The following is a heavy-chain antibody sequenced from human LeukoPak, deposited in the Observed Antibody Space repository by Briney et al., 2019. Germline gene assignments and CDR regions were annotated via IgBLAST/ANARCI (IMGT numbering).Heavy chain of an antibody. CDR2: IRSKAYRGTT. CDR1: GFTFGDHA. J-gene: IGHJ6*02. D-gene: IGHD5-18*01. Sequence: PGRSLRLSCRGYGFTFGDHAMSWVRQAPGKGLEWVGFIRSKAYRGTTEYAASVKGRFTISRDDSTSIAYLQMNSLGIEDTAVYYCARGPIQLWIHNAMDVWGQGTTVTVSS. V-gene: IGHV3-49*04. CDR3: ARGPIQLWIHNAMDV.